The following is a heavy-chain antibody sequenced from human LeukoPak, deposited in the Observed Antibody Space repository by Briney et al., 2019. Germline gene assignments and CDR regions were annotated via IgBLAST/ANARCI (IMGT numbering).Heavy chain of an antibody. J-gene: IGHJ4*02. D-gene: IGHD6-19*01. Sequence: GGSLRLSCAASXXTFXSYGMHWVRXAPXXXXEXVAVIWYDGSNKYYADSVKGRFTISRDNSKNTLYLQMNSLRAEDXAVYYCARDRYSSGWDDFDYWGQGTLVTVSS. V-gene: IGHV3-33*01. CDR1: XXTFXSYG. CDR2: IWYDGSNK. CDR3: ARDRYSSGWDDFDY.